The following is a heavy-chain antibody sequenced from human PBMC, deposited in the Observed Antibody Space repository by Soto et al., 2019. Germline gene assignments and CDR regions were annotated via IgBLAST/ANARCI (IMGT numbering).Heavy chain of an antibody. Sequence: SETLSLTCTVSGGSFSSGSYYWSWIRQHPGKGLEWIGYIYYSGSTYYSPSLKSRITISVDTSKNQFSLKLSSVTAADTAVYYCARDHSGGAPWFDPWGQGTLVTVSS. V-gene: IGHV4-31*03. CDR1: GGSFSSGSYY. D-gene: IGHD3-10*01. CDR2: IYYSGST. CDR3: ARDHSGGAPWFDP. J-gene: IGHJ5*02.